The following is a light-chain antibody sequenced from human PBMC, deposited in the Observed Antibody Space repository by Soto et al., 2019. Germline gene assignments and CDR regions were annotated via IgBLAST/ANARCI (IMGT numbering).Light chain of an antibody. CDR2: EVS. CDR1: SSDVGGYNY. J-gene: IGLJ1*01. Sequence: QSALTQPASVSGSPEQSITISCTGTSSDVGGYNYVSWYQQHPGKAPKLMIYEVSNRPSGVSNRFSGSKSGNTASLTISGLQAVDDADYYCTSYTSISLYVFGTRT. V-gene: IGLV2-14*01. CDR3: TSYTSISLYV.